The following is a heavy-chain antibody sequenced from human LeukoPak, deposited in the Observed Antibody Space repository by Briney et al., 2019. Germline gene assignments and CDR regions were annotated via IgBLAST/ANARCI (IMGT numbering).Heavy chain of an antibody. V-gene: IGHV3-21*01. Sequence: GGSLRLSCVASGFTFSSYGMTWVRQAPGKGLEWVSFISSSSTYIYYADSMKGRFTISRDNAKNSLYLQMNSLRAEDTAVYYCARDLAAAGLLDYWGQGTLVTVSS. D-gene: IGHD6-13*01. J-gene: IGHJ4*02. CDR2: ISSSSTYI. CDR3: ARDLAAAGLLDY. CDR1: GFTFSSYG.